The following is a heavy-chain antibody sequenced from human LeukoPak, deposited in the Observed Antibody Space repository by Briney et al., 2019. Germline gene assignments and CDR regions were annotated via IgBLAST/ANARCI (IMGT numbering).Heavy chain of an antibody. CDR1: GGSFSGYY. V-gene: IGHV4-34*01. J-gene: IGHJ4*02. D-gene: IGHD3-3*01. CDR2: INHSGST. Sequence: SETLSLTCAVYGGSFSGYYWSWIRQPPGKGLEWIGEINHSGSTNYKPSLKRRATISVETSKNQFSLKLSSVTAADTAVYYCALYDFWSGYSTYWGQGTLVTVSS. CDR3: ALYDFWSGYSTY.